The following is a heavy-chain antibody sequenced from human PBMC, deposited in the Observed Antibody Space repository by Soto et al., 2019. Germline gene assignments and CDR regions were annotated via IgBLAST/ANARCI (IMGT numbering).Heavy chain of an antibody. V-gene: IGHV4-61*01. CDR3: ARESGVCLFGAYCDGMDV. J-gene: IGHJ6*02. Sequence: PSETLSLTCTVSGGSVSSGSYYWSWIRQPPGKGLEWIGYIYYSGSTNYNPSLKSRVTISVDTSKNQFSLKLSSVTAADTAVYYCARESGVCLFGAYCDGMDVWGQGTTVTVSS. CDR1: GGSVSSGSYY. CDR2: IYYSGST. D-gene: IGHD2-8*01.